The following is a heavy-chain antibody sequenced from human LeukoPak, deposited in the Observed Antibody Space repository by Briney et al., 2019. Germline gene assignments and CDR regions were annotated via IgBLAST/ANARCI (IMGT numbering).Heavy chain of an antibody. CDR1: GYTFTSYY. J-gene: IGHJ5*02. CDR2: INPSGGST. V-gene: IGHV1-46*01. CDR3: ATSRLYYDFWSGYLFDP. Sequence: ASVKVSCKASGYTFTSYYMHWVRQAPGQGLEWMGIINPSGGSTRYAQKFQGRVTMTEDTSTDTAYMELSSLRSEDTAVYYCATSRLYYDFWSGYLFDPWGQGTLVTVSS. D-gene: IGHD3-3*01.